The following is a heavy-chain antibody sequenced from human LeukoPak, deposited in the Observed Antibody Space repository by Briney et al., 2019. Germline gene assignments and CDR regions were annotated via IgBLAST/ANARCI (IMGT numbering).Heavy chain of an antibody. J-gene: IGHJ4*02. CDR3: ATHQASPFDY. V-gene: IGHV3-48*03. D-gene: IGHD5-12*01. Sequence: GGSLRLSCAASGFTFSSYEMNWVRQAPGKGLEWVSYISSSGSTIYYADSVKGRFTISRDNAKNSLYLQMNSLRAEDTAVYYCATHQASPFDYWGQGTLVTVSS. CDR2: ISSSGSTI. CDR1: GFTFSSYE.